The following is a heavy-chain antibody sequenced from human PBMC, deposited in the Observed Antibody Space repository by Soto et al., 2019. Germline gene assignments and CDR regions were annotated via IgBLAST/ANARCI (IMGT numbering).Heavy chain of an antibody. J-gene: IGHJ5*02. D-gene: IGHD2-15*01. V-gene: IGHV1-18*01. CDR2: ISAYNGNT. CDR1: GYTITSYG. CDR3: ARKYCSGGSCYEWWFDP. Sequence: QVQLVQSGTEVKKHGASVKVSCKASGYTITSYGSRWVRQAPEQGLEWMGWISAYNGNTNYAQKLQGRVTMTTDTSTSTAYMELRSLRSDDTAVYYCARKYCSGGSCYEWWFDPWGQGTLVTVSS.